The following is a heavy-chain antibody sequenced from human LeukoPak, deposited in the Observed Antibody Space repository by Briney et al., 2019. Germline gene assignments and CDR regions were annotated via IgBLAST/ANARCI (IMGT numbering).Heavy chain of an antibody. J-gene: IGHJ4*02. CDR2: ISPNGVIT. CDR3: AKDDAWLQYGN. Sequence: GGTLRLSCVASGFTFRSHGMNWVRQAPGKGLEWVSGISPNGVITYYADSVKGRFTISRDNSKGTVYLQMNSLRPEDTAVYYCAKDDAWLQYGNWGRGTLVTVSS. CDR1: GFTFRSHG. D-gene: IGHD5-24*01. V-gene: IGHV3-23*01.